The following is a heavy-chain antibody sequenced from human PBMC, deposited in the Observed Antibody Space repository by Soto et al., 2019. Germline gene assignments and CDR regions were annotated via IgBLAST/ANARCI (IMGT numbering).Heavy chain of an antibody. V-gene: IGHV3-30-3*01. Sequence: QVQLVESGGGVVQPGRSLRLSCAASGFTFSSYTMHWVRQAPGKGLEWVAGISNDGSNKDYADSVKGRFTTSRDNSKNRLHLQMNSLRAEDTAVYYCARWWSISVAAPGYWGQGTLVTVSS. D-gene: IGHD6-19*01. J-gene: IGHJ4*02. CDR3: ARWWSISVAAPGY. CDR1: GFTFSSYT. CDR2: ISNDGSNK.